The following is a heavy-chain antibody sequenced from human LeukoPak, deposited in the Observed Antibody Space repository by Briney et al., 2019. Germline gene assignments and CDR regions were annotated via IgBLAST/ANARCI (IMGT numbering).Heavy chain of an antibody. CDR3: ARVMPIEDSSGYVIDY. D-gene: IGHD3-22*01. CDR2: INTDTGNP. V-gene: IGHV7-4-1*02. J-gene: IGHJ4*02. Sequence: WASVKVSCKASGYTFTSYGMSWVRQAPGQGLEWMGWINTDTGNPTYAQAFTGRFVFSLDTSVSTAYLQISSLKAEDTAVYYCARVMPIEDSSGYVIDYWGQGTLVTVSS. CDR1: GYTFTSYG.